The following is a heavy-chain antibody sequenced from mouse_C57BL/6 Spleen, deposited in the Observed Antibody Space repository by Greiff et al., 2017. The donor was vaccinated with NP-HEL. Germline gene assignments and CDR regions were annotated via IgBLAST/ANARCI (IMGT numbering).Heavy chain of an antibody. J-gene: IGHJ2*01. CDR3: AREGNYVYFDY. CDR2: IYPGSGNT. Sequence: VQLQQSGAELVRPGASVKLSCKASGYTFTDYYINWVKQRPGQGLEWIARIYPGSGNTYYNEKFKGKATLTAEKSSSTAYMQLSSLTSEDSAVYFCAREGNYVYFDYWGQGTTLTVSS. V-gene: IGHV1-76*01. CDR1: GYTFTDYY. D-gene: IGHD2-1*01.